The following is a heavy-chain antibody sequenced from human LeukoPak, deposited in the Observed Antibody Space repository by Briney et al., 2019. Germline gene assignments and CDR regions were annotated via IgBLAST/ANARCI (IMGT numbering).Heavy chain of an antibody. CDR1: GFTFSSYG. J-gene: IGHJ4*02. D-gene: IGHD3-9*01. V-gene: IGHV3-33*01. Sequence: GGSLRLSCAASGFTFSSYGMHWVRQAPGKGLEWVAVIWYDGSNKYYADSVKGRFTISRDNSKNTLYLQMNSLRAEDTAVYYCARGAYYDILTGYFFDYWGQGTLVTVSS. CDR3: ARGAYYDILTGYFFDY. CDR2: IWYDGSNK.